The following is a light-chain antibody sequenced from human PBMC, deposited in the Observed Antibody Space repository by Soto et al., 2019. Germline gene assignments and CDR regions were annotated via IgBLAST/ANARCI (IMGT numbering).Light chain of an antibody. CDR1: SSDVGAYDY. V-gene: IGLV2-8*01. J-gene: IGLJ3*02. Sequence: QCVLSQPPSASGSPGQSVTISCTGTSSDVGAYDYVSWYQQYPGKAPKLMIYEVTKRPSGVPDRFSGSKSGNTASLTVSGLQAEDEADYYCSSYAGSNNFVVFGGGTKLTVL. CDR3: SSYAGSNNFVV. CDR2: EVT.